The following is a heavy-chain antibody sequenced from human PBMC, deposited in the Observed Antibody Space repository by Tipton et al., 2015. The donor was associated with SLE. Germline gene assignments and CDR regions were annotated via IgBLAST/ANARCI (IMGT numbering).Heavy chain of an antibody. V-gene: IGHV4-31*03. Sequence: TLSLNCTVSGALLSSRGNYWTWIRQPPGKGLEWIGDISSSGTTRYSPYLRSRLTISVDTSMNYFYLTLSSVTAADTAVYYCARGFRLQGFSNYMDVWGKGTTVTVSS. CDR1: GALLSSRGNY. J-gene: IGHJ6*03. D-gene: IGHD4-11*01. CDR2: ISSSGTT. CDR3: ARGFRLQGFSNYMDV.